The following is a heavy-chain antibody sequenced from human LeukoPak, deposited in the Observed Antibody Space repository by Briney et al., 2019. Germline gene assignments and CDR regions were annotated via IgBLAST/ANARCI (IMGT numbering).Heavy chain of an antibody. D-gene: IGHD5-12*01. CDR3: AKDGDIYFSYSGCPPTGVDH. V-gene: IGHV3-23*01. CDR1: GFTFKRFD. Sequence: GGSLRLSCAASGFTFKRFDMIWVRQAPGKGLEWVPYSEQNGGLNNYVDCVKGRFTMSRDKSKNIMFLEMNSLRAEDTAIYYCAKDGDIYFSYSGCPPTGVDHWGQGTLVTVSS. J-gene: IGHJ4*02. CDR2: SEQNGGLN.